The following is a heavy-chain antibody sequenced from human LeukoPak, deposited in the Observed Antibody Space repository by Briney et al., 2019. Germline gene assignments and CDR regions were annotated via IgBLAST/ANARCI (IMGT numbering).Heavy chain of an antibody. D-gene: IGHD3-10*01. J-gene: IGHJ4*02. CDR3: ARPLYLRGVIYY. V-gene: IGHV3-30*03. CDR1: GFAFTNFD. Sequence: GGSLRLSCGASGFAFTNFDIHWVRQAPGKGLEGVAVISYDGNTEYYADSVRGRFTISRDNSKNTLYLQMNSLRAEDTAVYYCARPLYLRGVIYYWGQGTLVTVSS. CDR2: ISYDGNTE.